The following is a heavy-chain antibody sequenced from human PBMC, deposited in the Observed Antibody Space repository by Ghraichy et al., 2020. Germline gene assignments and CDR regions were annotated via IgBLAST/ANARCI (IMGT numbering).Heavy chain of an antibody. Sequence: GESLNISCTASGFTFSTYTMSWVRQAPGKGLEWVSAISSRGDAIFYTDSVKGRFTISRDNSMHTLYLQMLSLRADDTAIYYCASGDGGSYFGWGQGTLVTVSS. CDR1: GFTFSTYT. CDR3: ASGDGGSYFG. D-gene: IGHD1-26*01. J-gene: IGHJ4*02. CDR2: ISSRGDAI. V-gene: IGHV3-23*01.